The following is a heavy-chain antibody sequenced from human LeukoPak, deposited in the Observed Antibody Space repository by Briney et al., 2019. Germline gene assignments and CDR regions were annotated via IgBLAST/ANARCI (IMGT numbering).Heavy chain of an antibody. Sequence: GGSLRLSCSASGFTFSSYAMHWVRQAPGKGLEYVSAIRSGGGGTYYADSVKGRFTISRDNSRNTLYLQMSSLRAEDTAVYYCVPPPGWLRDFDYWGQGTLVTVSS. D-gene: IGHD5-12*01. CDR2: IRSGGGGT. V-gene: IGHV3-64D*06. CDR3: VPPPGWLRDFDY. J-gene: IGHJ4*02. CDR1: GFTFSSYA.